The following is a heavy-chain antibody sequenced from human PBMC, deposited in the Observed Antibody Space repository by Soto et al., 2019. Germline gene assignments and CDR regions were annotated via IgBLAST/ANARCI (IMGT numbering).Heavy chain of an antibody. V-gene: IGHV1-69*13. CDR2: ITPIFGTA. J-gene: IGHJ3*02. CDR1: GGTFSSYT. Sequence: GASVKVSFKASGGTFSSYTISWVRQAPGQGLEWMGGITPIFGTANYAQKFQGRVTITADESTSTAYMELSRLRSEDTAVYYCAIYYDSSGYYPLGAFDIWGQGTMVTVSS. CDR3: AIYYDSSGYYPLGAFDI. D-gene: IGHD3-22*01.